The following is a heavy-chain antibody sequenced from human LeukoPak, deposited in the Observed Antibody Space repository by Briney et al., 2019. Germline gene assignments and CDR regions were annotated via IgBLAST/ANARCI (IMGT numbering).Heavy chain of an antibody. CDR2: ISSSGSTI. Sequence: GGSLRLSCAASGFTFSSYEMNWVRQAPGKGLEWVSYISSSGSTIYYADSVKGRFTISRDNAKNSLYLQMNSLRAEDTAVYYCARVIVFHRGFDYWGQGTLVTASS. D-gene: IGHD2-21*01. V-gene: IGHV3-48*03. J-gene: IGHJ4*02. CDR1: GFTFSSYE. CDR3: ARVIVFHRGFDY.